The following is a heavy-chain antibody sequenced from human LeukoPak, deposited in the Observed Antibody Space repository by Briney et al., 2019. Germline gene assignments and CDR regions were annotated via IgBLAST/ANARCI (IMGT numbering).Heavy chain of an antibody. CDR1: GGTFSSYA. V-gene: IGHV1-69*06. CDR2: IIPIFGTA. J-gene: IGHJ6*03. CDR3: ARDLAYCGGDCYSPLDYYYYYMDV. D-gene: IGHD2-21*02. Sequence: ASVKVSCKASGGTFSSYAISWVRQAPGQGLEWMGRIIPIFGTANYAQKFQGRVTITADKSTSTAYMELSSLRSEDTAVYYCARDLAYCGGDCYSPLDYYYYYMDVWGKGTTVTVSS.